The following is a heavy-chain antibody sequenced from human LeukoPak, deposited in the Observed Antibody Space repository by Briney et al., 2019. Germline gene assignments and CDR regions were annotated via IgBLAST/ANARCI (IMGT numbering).Heavy chain of an antibody. CDR2: IILRFGTV. D-gene: IGHD2-2*01. J-gene: IGHJ6*03. Sequence: GASVKVSCKSSGGTLSGFGISWVRQAPGQGPEWMGGIILRFGTVNYAQKFQGRVTITADESTNTAYMEMSSLKSEDTAIYYCARACGSTSCYPYYYYYMDVWGKGTTVTISS. CDR1: GGTLSGFG. V-gene: IGHV1-69*13. CDR3: ARACGSTSCYPYYYYYMDV.